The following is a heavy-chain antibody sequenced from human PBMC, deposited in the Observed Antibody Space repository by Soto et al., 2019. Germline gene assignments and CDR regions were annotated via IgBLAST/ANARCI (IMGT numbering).Heavy chain of an antibody. CDR3: ARDQGSHPGD. D-gene: IGHD6-13*01. J-gene: IGHJ4*02. V-gene: IGHV4-4*02. Sequence: QVQLQESGPGLVRPSGTVSLTCAVSGLSISSDNWWSWVRQPPGKGLEWIGEIHHGGSTNYNPSLQSRVTMSVVPSKDLFSLTLNSVTAADTAFYYCARDQGSHPGDWGQGTLVSVSS. CDR2: IHHGGST. CDR1: GLSISSDNW.